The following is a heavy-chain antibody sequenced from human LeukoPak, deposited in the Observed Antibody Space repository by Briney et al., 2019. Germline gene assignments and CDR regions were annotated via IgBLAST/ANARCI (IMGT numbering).Heavy chain of an antibody. D-gene: IGHD4-17*01. Sequence: GGSLRLSCAASGFTFSSYAMSWVRQAPGKGLEWVSAISGSGGSTYYADSVKGRFTISRDNSKNTLYPQMNSLRAEDTAVYYRANHPYGDYDEYFQHWGQGTLVTVSS. J-gene: IGHJ1*01. V-gene: IGHV3-23*01. CDR2: ISGSGGST. CDR1: GFTFSSYA. CDR3: ANHPYGDYDEYFQH.